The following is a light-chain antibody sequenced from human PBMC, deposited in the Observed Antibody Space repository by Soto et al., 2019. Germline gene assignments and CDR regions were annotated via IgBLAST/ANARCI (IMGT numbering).Light chain of an antibody. CDR3: QQYNSYSRT. CDR2: RTS. CDR1: QSISPW. Sequence: DIQMTQSPSTLSASLGDRVTITCRASQSISPWLAWYQQKPGKAPKLLIYRTSSLDSGVPSRFSGSGSGTEFTLTISSLQPDDVATYYCQQYNSYSRTFGQGTKVEIK. V-gene: IGKV1-5*03. J-gene: IGKJ1*01.